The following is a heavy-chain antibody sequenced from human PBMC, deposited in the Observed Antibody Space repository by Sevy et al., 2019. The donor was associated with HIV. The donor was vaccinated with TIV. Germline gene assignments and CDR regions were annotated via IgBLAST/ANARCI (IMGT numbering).Heavy chain of an antibody. CDR1: GFTFSSYG. CDR2: TWYDGSTK. CDR3: ARGGRIEVSGRVGYLEY. Sequence: GGSLRLSCAASGFTFSSYGMHWVRQVPGKGLEWVAVTWYDGSTKYYEDSVKGRFTISRDNSKNTLYLQMNSLRAEDTAVYYCARGGRIEVSGRVGYLEYWGQGILVTVSS. V-gene: IGHV3-33*01. D-gene: IGHD6-19*01. J-gene: IGHJ4*02.